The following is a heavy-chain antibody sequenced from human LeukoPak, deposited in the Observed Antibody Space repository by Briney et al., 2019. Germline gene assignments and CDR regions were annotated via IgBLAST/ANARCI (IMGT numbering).Heavy chain of an antibody. CDR3: ARGYYRADY. Sequence: GGSLRLSCAASGFTFSSYAMHWVRQAPGKGLEWVAVISYDGSNKYYADSVKGRFTISRDNSKNTLYLQMNSLRAEDTAVYYCARGYYRADYWGQGTLVIVSS. CDR2: ISYDGSNK. V-gene: IGHV3-30-3*01. J-gene: IGHJ4*02. CDR1: GFTFSSYA. D-gene: IGHD2/OR15-2a*01.